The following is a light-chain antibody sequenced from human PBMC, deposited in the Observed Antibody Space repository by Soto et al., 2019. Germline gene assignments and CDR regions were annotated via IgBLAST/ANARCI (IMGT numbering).Light chain of an antibody. CDR3: QQSYSSPPT. J-gene: IGKJ1*01. CDR2: AAS. V-gene: IGKV1-39*01. Sequence: DIQMTQSPSSLSASVGDRVTIACRASQNITNFLNWYQHNPGKAPNLLIFAASSLQSGVPSRFSGSRSGPDFTLTISSLQPEDFATYYCQQSYSSPPTFGQGTKVEIK. CDR1: QNITNF.